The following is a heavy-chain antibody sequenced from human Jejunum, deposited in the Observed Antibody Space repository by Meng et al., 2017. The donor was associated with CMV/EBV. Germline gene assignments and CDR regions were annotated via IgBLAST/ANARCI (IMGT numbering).Heavy chain of an antibody. CDR3: ARGRLTGYFDY. J-gene: IGHJ4*02. D-gene: IGHD2-8*01. CDR1: GFTVSMSS. Sequence: CAASGFTVSMSSMSWVRQAPGKGLEWVSLISSDDDTFYADSVKGRFTISRENSKNTLYLQMNSLRAEDTAVYYCARGRLTGYFDYWGQGTLVTVSS. CDR2: ISSDDDT. V-gene: IGHV3-66*02.